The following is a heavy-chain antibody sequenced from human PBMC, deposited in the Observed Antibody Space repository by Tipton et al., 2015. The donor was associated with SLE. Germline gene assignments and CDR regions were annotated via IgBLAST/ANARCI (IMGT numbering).Heavy chain of an antibody. Sequence: TLSLTCAVSGFSISSGYYWGWIRQPPGKGLEWIGSIYHGGSTYYNPSLKSRVTISVDTSKNQFSLKLSSVTAADTAVYYCARDPYYYDSSGSPHSYWGQGTLVTVSS. CDR2: IYHGGST. D-gene: IGHD3-22*01. CDR3: ARDPYYYDSSGSPHSY. CDR1: GFSISSGYY. V-gene: IGHV4-38-2*02. J-gene: IGHJ4*02.